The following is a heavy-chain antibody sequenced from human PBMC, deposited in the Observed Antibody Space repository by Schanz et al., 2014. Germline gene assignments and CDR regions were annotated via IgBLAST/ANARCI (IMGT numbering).Heavy chain of an antibody. V-gene: IGHV3-30-3*01. CDR2: ISYDGSNK. CDR1: GFTLSSYA. D-gene: IGHD2-2*01. J-gene: IGHJ4*02. Sequence: QVQLVESGGGVVQFGRSLRLSCAAYGFTLSSYAMHWVRQAPGKGLEWVAVISYDGSNKYYADSVKGRFTISRDNAKNSLYLQMNSLRAEDTAVYYCAKDSTHIDIVLVPTAIDYWGQGTLVTVSS. CDR3: AKDSTHIDIVLVPTAIDY.